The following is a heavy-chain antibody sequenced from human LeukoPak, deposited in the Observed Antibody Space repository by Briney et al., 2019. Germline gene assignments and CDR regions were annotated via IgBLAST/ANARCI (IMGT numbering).Heavy chain of an antibody. CDR3: ARCSGSTFYGMDV. CDR2: ISGSGGST. Sequence: GGPLRLSCAASGFTFSSYAMSWVRQAPGKGLEWVSAISGSGGSTYYADSVKGRFTISRDNSKNTLYLQMNSLRAEDTAVYYCARCSGSTFYGMDVWGQGTTVTVSS. J-gene: IGHJ6*02. V-gene: IGHV3-23*01. CDR1: GFTFSSYA. D-gene: IGHD3-10*02.